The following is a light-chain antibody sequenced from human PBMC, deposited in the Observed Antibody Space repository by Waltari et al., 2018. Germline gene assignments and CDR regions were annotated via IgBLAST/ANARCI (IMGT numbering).Light chain of an antibody. J-gene: IGLJ2*01. CDR1: SANIGSKY. V-gene: IGLV1-47*01. CDR2: RTN. Sequence: QSVLTHAPSASGTPGQRVTIPCSGSSANIGSKYVDWSPQLPGTAPNLLTYRTNPRPSGVPDRFSGSKSGTSASLAISGLRSEDEADYYCAAWDDSLSGVVFGGGTKLTVL. CDR3: AAWDDSLSGVV.